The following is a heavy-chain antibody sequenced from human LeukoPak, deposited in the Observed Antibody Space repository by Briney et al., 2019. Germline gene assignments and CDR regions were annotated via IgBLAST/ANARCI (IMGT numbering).Heavy chain of an antibody. D-gene: IGHD3-3*01. V-gene: IGHV5-51*01. CDR1: GYSFTSYW. Sequence: GEALKISCKGSGYSFTSYWIGWVRQMPGKGLEWMGIIYPGDSDTRYSPSFQGQVTISADKSISTAYLQWSSLKASDTAMYYCASTRYAFWSGYPYYFDYWGQGTLVTVSS. CDR3: ASTRYAFWSGYPYYFDY. J-gene: IGHJ4*02. CDR2: IYPGDSDT.